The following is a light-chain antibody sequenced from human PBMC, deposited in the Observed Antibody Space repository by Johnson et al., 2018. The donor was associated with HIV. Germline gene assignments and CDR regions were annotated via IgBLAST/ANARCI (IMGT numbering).Light chain of an antibody. J-gene: IGLJ1*01. Sequence: QSVLTQPPSVSAAPGQKVTISCSGSSSNIGNNYVSWYQQLPGTAPKLLIYSNNQLPSGVPDRFSGSKSGTSASLAISGLQSEDEADYYCAAWDDSLNGYVFGTETKVTVL. CDR3: AAWDDSLNGYV. V-gene: IGLV1-44*01. CDR2: SNN. CDR1: SSNIGNNY.